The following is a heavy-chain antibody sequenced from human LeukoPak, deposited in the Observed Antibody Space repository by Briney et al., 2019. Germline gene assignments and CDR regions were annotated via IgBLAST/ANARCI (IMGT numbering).Heavy chain of an antibody. CDR1: GGTFSSYA. D-gene: IGHD6-19*01. V-gene: IGHV1-69*04. CDR3: ARGITRVAVAGIDY. J-gene: IGHJ4*02. Sequence: SVKVSCKASGGTFSSYAISWVRQAPGQGLEWMGRIIPILGIANYAQKFQGRVTITADKSTSTAYMELSSLRSEDTAVYYCARGITRVAVAGIDYWGQGTLVTVSS. CDR2: IIPILGIA.